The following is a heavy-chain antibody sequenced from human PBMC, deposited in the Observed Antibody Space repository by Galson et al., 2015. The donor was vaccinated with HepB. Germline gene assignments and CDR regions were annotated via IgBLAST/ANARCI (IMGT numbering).Heavy chain of an antibody. J-gene: IGHJ6*02. D-gene: IGHD4-17*01. Sequence: SVKVSCKASGGTFSSYAISWVRQAPGQGLEWMGGIIPIFGTANYAQKFQGRVTITADDSTSTAYMELSILRSEDTAVYYCARVVAPVTGASRRFSGMDVWGQGTTVTVSS. V-gene: IGHV1-69*13. CDR2: IIPIFGTA. CDR1: GGTFSSYA. CDR3: ARVVAPVTGASRRFSGMDV.